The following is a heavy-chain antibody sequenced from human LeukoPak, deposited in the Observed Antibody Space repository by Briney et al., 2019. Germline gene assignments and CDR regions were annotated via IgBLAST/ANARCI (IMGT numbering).Heavy chain of an antibody. CDR2: IRYDGSHK. D-gene: IGHD6-13*01. V-gene: IGHV3-30*02. Sequence: GGSLRLSCAASGFIFSDYVMNWLRQAPGRGLEWVAYIRYDGSHKYYIDSVKGRFTISRDNAKNSLYLQMNSLRAEDTAVYYCARESPPRSKQLVQYFDYWGQGTLVTVSS. CDR3: ARESPPRSKQLVQYFDY. J-gene: IGHJ4*02. CDR1: GFIFSDYV.